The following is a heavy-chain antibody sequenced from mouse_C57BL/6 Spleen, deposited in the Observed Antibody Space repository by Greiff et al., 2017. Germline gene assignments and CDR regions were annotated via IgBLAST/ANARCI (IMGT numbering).Heavy chain of an antibody. CDR3: AIGYSSYLYYFDY. CDR1: GYTFTSYW. D-gene: IGHD1-1*01. CDR2: IHPSDSDT. J-gene: IGHJ2*01. V-gene: IGHV1-74*01. Sequence: VKLQQPGAELVKPGASVKVSCKASGYTFTSYWMHWVKQRPGQGLEWIGRIHPSDSDTNYNQKFKGKATLTVDKSSSTAYMQLRSLTSEDSAVYYCAIGYSSYLYYFDYWGQGTTLTVSS.